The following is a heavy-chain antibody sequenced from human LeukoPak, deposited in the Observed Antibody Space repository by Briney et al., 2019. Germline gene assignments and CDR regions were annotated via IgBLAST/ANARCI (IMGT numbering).Heavy chain of an antibody. CDR1: GFTFSSYE. J-gene: IGHJ1*01. CDR2: ISSSGSTI. D-gene: IGHD2-21*02. V-gene: IGHV3-48*03. CDR3: ARDHNSGGDDVSFQH. Sequence: GGSLRLSCAASGFTFSSYEMNWVRQAPGKGLEWVSYISSSGSTIYYADSVKGRFTISRDNAKNSLYLQMNSLRAEDTAVYYCARDHNSGGDDVSFQHWGQGTLVTVSS.